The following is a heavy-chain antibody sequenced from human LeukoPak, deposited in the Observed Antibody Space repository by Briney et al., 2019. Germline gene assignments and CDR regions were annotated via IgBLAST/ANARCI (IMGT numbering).Heavy chain of an antibody. CDR1: GFTFSSYA. V-gene: IGHV3-23*01. J-gene: IGHJ4*02. CDR2: ITGDAGST. D-gene: IGHD3-10*01. Sequence: GGSLRLSCAASGFTFSSYAMNWVRQTPGKGLEWVSFITGDAGSTSYADSVKGRFTISGDNSKNTLYLQMNSLRAEDTAVYYCAKGGGSGSYLGGGDYFDYWGQGTLVTASS. CDR3: AKGGGSGSYLGGGDYFDY.